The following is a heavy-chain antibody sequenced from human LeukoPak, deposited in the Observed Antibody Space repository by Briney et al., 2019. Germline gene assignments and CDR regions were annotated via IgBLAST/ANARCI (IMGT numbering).Heavy chain of an antibody. J-gene: IGHJ5*02. CDR2: INRSGST. D-gene: IGHD6-13*01. CDR3: ATGYSSSWHGGWFDP. Sequence: SETLSLTCAVYGGSFSGYSWTWIRQPPGKGLEWVGEINRSGSTKYNPSLKSRVTISADTSKNQFSLKLSSVTAADTAVYYCATGYSSSWHGGWFDPWGQGTLVTVSS. CDR1: GGSFSGYS. V-gene: IGHV4-34*01.